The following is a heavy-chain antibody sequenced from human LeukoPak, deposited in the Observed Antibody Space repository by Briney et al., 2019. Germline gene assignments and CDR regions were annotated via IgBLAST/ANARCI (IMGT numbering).Heavy chain of an antibody. D-gene: IGHD3-10*01. J-gene: IGHJ5*02. CDR1: GFTFSSYA. Sequence: GGSLRLSCAASGFTFSSYAMHWVRQAPGKGLEYVSAISSNGGSTYYANSVKGRFTISRDNSKNTLYLQMGSLRAEDMAVYYCARSAHGSGSYFAPWGQGTLVTVSS. CDR2: ISSNGGST. CDR3: ARSAHGSGSYFAP. V-gene: IGHV3-64*01.